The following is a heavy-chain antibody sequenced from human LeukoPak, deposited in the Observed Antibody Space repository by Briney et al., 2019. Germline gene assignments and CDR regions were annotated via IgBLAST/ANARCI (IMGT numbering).Heavy chain of an antibody. CDR2: IRGSGGST. CDR1: GFTFSSYS. CDR3: SKPDYGDYYFDY. Sequence: GGSLRLSCAASGFTFSSYSMNWVRQAPGKGLEWVSGIRGSGGSTYYADSVKGRFTISRDNSKNTLYLQMSSLRAEDTAVYYCSKPDYGDYYFDYWGQGTLVTVSS. D-gene: IGHD4-17*01. V-gene: IGHV3-23*01. J-gene: IGHJ4*02.